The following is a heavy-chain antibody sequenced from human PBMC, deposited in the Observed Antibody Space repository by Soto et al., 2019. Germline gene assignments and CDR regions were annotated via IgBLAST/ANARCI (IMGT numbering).Heavy chain of an antibody. D-gene: IGHD5-12*01. V-gene: IGHV5-51*01. CDR3: ARHGSAAIVAISNNDGMDV. CDR1: GYSFTSYR. J-gene: IGHJ6*02. CDR2: IYPGDSDT. Sequence: GESLKISCKGSGYSFTSYRIGRVRQMPVKGLEWMGIIYPGDSDTRYSPSFQGQVTISADKSISTAYLQWSSLKASDTAMYYCARHGSAAIVAISNNDGMDVWGQGTTVIV.